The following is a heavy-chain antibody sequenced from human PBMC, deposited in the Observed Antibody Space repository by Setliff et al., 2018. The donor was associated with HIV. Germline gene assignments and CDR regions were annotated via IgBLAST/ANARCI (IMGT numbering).Heavy chain of an antibody. CDR3: AGGDLYGDYAFSY. J-gene: IGHJ4*02. Sequence: SETLSLTCTVSGGSISSSSYYWGWIRQPPGKGLEWIGSIYYSGSTYYNPSLKSRVTISVDTSKNQFSLKLSSVTAADTAVYYCAGGDLYGDYAFSYWGQGTLVTVSS. V-gene: IGHV4-39*07. CDR1: GGSISSSSYY. CDR2: IYYSGST. D-gene: IGHD4-17*01.